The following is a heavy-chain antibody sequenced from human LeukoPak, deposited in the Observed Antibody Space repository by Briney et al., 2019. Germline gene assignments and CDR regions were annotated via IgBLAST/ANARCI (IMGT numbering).Heavy chain of an antibody. J-gene: IGHJ3*02. Sequence: KPSETLSLTCTVSGYSISSGYYWGWIRQPPGKGLEWIGSIYHSGSTYYNPSLKSRVTISVDTSKNQFSLKLSSVTAADTAVYYCARNRRGYCSGGSCLDAFDIWGQGTMVTVSS. V-gene: IGHV4-38-2*02. D-gene: IGHD2-15*01. CDR3: ARNRRGYCSGGSCLDAFDI. CDR1: GYSISSGYY. CDR2: IYHSGST.